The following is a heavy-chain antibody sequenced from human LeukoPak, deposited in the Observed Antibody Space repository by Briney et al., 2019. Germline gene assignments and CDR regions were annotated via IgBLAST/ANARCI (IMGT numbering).Heavy chain of an antibody. D-gene: IGHD4-11*01. CDR2: MNPNSGNT. J-gene: IGHJ6*02. V-gene: IGHV1-8*01. CDR1: GYTFTSYD. Sequence: ASVKVSCRASGYTFTSYDINWVRQATGQGLEWMGWMNPNSGNTGYAQEFQGRVTMTRNTSISTAYMELSSLRSEDTAVYYCARGLYSNYLSYYYYYGMDVWGQGTTVTVSS. CDR3: ARGLYSNYLSYYYYYGMDV.